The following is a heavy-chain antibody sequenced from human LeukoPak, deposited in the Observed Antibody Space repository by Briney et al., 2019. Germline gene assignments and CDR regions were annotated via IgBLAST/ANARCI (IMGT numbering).Heavy chain of an antibody. CDR3: AKDADHFWSGYYKPFDY. CDR1: GFTFSSYG. CDR2: IRYDGSKK. D-gene: IGHD3-3*02. Sequence: PGGSLRLSCAASGFTFSSYGMHWVRQAPGKGLEWVAFIRYDGSKKYYADSVKGRFTISRDNSKNTLYLQMNSLRAEDTAVYYCAKDADHFWSGYYKPFDYWGQGTLVTVSS. V-gene: IGHV3-30*02. J-gene: IGHJ4*02.